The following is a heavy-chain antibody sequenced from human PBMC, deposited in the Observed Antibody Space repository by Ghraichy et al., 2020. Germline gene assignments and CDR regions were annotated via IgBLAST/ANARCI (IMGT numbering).Heavy chain of an antibody. V-gene: IGHV4-59*01. Sequence: SETLSLTCTVSGGSISSYYWSWIRQPPGKGLEWIGYIYYSGSTNYNPSLKSRVTISVDTSKNQFSLKLSSVTAADTAVYYCAREGLGSGSYIRGGWFDPWGQGTLVTVSS. D-gene: IGHD3-10*01. J-gene: IGHJ5*02. CDR3: AREGLGSGSYIRGGWFDP. CDR2: IYYSGST. CDR1: GGSISSYY.